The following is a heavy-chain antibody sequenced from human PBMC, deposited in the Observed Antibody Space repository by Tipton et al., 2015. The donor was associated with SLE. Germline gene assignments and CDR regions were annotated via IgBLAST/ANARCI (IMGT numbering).Heavy chain of an antibody. J-gene: IGHJ3*02. CDR3: ARVVTVAGTRISFDI. CDR2: INHSGST. Sequence: TLSLTCAVYGGSFSGYYWNWIRQPPGKGLEWIGEINHSGSTNYNPSLKSRVTISVDTSKKQFSLKLSSVTAADTAVYYCARVVTVAGTRISFDIWGQGTMVIVSS. V-gene: IGHV4-34*01. D-gene: IGHD6-19*01. CDR1: GGSFSGYY.